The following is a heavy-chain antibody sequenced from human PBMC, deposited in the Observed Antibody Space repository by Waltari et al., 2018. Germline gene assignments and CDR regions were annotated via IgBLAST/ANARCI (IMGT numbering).Heavy chain of an antibody. V-gene: IGHV1-2*06. CDR2: INPNSGGT. D-gene: IGHD6-13*01. J-gene: IGHJ6*03. Sequence: QVQLVQSGAEVKKPGASVKVSCKASGYTFTGYYMHWVRQAPGQGLEWMGRINPNSGGTNYAQKFQGRVTMTRDTSISTAYMELSRLRSDDTAVYYCARIRTQHRIAAAQDDENYYMDVWGKGTTVTVSS. CDR1: GYTFTGYY. CDR3: ARIRTQHRIAAAQDDENYYMDV.